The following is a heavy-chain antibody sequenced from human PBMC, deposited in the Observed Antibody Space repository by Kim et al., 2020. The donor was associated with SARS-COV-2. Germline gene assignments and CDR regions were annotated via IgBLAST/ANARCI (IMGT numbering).Heavy chain of an antibody. J-gene: IGHJ4*02. CDR2: FDPEDGET. CDR1: GYTLTELS. CDR3: ATTPLGSYWHSCDY. D-gene: IGHD1-26*01. V-gene: IGHV1-24*01. Sequence: ASVKVSCKVSGYTLTELSMHWVRQAPGKGLEWMGGFDPEDGETIYAQKFQGRVTMTEDTSTDTAYMELSSLRSEDTAVYYCATTPLGSYWHSCDYWGQGTLVTVSS.